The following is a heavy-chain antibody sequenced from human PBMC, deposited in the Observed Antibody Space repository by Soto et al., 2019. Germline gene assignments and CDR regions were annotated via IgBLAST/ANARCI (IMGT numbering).Heavy chain of an antibody. CDR3: ARGDDDWGADYGGYSYLHYFDF. V-gene: IGHV4-61*01. CDR1: GDSLKSDSYS. J-gene: IGHJ4*02. CDR2: VSYTGST. D-gene: IGHD3-22*01. Sequence: SETLSLTCTVSGDSLKSDSYSWTWIRQSPGKGLQWIGSVSYTGSTNYNPSLEGRVTMSIDTSKHRFSLRLSSVTAADTAVYYCARGDDDWGADYGGYSYLHYFDFWGQGTPVTVSS.